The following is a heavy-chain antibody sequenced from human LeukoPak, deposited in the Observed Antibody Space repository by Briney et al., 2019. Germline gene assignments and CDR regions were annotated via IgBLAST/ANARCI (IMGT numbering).Heavy chain of an antibody. D-gene: IGHD4-17*01. V-gene: IGHV3-30*04. CDR3: AREGTTVTRDAFDI. J-gene: IGHJ3*02. Sequence: AGGSLRLSCAASGFTFSSYAMHWVRQAPGKGLEWVAVISYDGSNKYYADSVKGRFTISRDNSKNTLYLQMNSLRAEDTAVYYCAREGTTVTRDAFDIWGQGTMVTASS. CDR2: ISYDGSNK. CDR1: GFTFSSYA.